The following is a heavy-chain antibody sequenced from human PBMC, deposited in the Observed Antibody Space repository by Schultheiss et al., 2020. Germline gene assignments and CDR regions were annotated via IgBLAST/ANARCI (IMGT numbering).Heavy chain of an antibody. CDR1: GGYISGDY. J-gene: IGHJ4*02. Sequence: SETLSLTCTVSGGYISGDYWSWIRQPPGKGLEWIGEINHSGSTNYNPSLKRRVTISIDTSKNQFSLKLSSVTAADTAVYYCARRPGDYVLFDYWGQGTLVTVSS. CDR3: ARRPGDYVLFDY. D-gene: IGHD4-17*01. CDR2: INHSGST. V-gene: IGHV4-34*01.